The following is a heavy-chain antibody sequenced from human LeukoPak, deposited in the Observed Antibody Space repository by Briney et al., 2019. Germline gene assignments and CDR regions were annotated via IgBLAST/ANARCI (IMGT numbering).Heavy chain of an antibody. V-gene: IGHV4-30-4*01. CDR2: IYYSGST. D-gene: IGHD3-22*01. Sequence: KSSETLSLTCSVSGDSISSGDYYWSWVRQPPGKTLECIGYIYYSGSTYSNPSLRSRVTISVDTPNKQFSLKLSSVTAADTAVYYCARVHGYYENDAFDIWGQGTMVTVSS. CDR1: GDSISSGDYY. J-gene: IGHJ3*02. CDR3: ARVHGYYENDAFDI.